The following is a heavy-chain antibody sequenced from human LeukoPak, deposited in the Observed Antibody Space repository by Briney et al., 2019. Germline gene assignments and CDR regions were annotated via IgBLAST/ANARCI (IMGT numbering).Heavy chain of an antibody. J-gene: IGHJ4*02. Sequence: GGSLRLSCAASGFTFSSYAMHWVRQAPGKGLEWVAVISYDGSNKYYADSVKGRFTISRDNSKNTLYLQMNSLRAEDTAVYYCARGPRIPVAGTINYWGQGALVTVSS. CDR3: ARGPRIPVAGTINY. CDR2: ISYDGSNK. D-gene: IGHD6-19*01. V-gene: IGHV3-30-3*01. CDR1: GFTFSSYA.